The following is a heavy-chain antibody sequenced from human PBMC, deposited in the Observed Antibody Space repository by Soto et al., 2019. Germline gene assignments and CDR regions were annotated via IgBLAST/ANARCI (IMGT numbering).Heavy chain of an antibody. V-gene: IGHV3-74*01. CDR1: GFTFSSYW. J-gene: IGHJ6*02. CDR2: INSDGSST. CDR3: ASPHLDYYYYYGMDV. Sequence: PGGSLRLSCAASGFTFSSYWMHWVRQAPGKGLVWVSRINSDGSSTSYADSVKGRFTISRDNAGNTLYLQMNSLRAEDTAVYYCASPHLDYYYYYGMDVWGQGTTVTVS.